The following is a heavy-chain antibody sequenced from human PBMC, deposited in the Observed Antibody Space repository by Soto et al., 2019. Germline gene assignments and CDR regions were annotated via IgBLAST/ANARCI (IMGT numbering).Heavy chain of an antibody. D-gene: IGHD4-17*01. CDR1: GYTFTGYY. J-gene: IGHJ6*02. CDR2: INPDSGGT. CDR3: ARDSSTVTTVYYYSYGMDV. Sequence: ASVKVSCKASGYTFTGYYMHWVRQAPGQGLEWMGWINPDSGGTNYAQKFQGRVTMTRDTSISTAYMELSRLRSDDTAVYYCARDSSTVTTVYYYSYGMDVWGPGTTVTVSS. V-gene: IGHV1-2*02.